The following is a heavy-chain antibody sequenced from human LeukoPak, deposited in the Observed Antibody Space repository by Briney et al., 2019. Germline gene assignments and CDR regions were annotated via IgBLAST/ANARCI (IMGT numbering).Heavy chain of an antibody. J-gene: IGHJ6*03. Sequence: ASVKVSCKASGYTFTSYDINWVRQATGQGLEWMGWMNPNSGNTGYAQKFQGRVTMTRDTSISTAYMELSRLRSDDTAVYYCARDLGGSYGRYYYYYMDVWGKGTTVTVSS. D-gene: IGHD1-26*01. CDR3: ARDLGGSYGRYYYYYMDV. V-gene: IGHV1-8*02. CDR1: GYTFTSYD. CDR2: MNPNSGNT.